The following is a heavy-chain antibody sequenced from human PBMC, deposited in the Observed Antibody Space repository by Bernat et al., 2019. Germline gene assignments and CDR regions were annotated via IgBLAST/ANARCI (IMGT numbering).Heavy chain of an antibody. CDR3: ARDVGTDLYWGTYGNWYLGL. J-gene: IGHJ2*01. Sequence: EVQLVESGGGLVQPGGSLRVSCAASGFTLSSYWMSWVRQAPGKGLEWVANIREDGSEKYYVDSVKGRFTISRDSAKDSLYLQMNSLRDGDTAVYYCARDVGTDLYWGTYGNWYLGLWGRGTLVTVSS. CDR2: IREDGSEK. V-gene: IGHV3-7*03. D-gene: IGHD3-16*01. CDR1: GFTLSSYW.